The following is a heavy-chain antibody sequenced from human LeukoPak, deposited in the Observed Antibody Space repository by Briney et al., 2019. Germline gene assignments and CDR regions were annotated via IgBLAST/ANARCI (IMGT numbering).Heavy chain of an antibody. CDR3: ATMTGYYYYYYYMDV. CDR2: IYYSGST. J-gene: IGHJ6*03. D-gene: IGHD3-9*01. V-gene: IGHV4-30-4*08. CDR1: GGSISSGDYY. Sequence: SETLSLTCTVSGGSISSGDYYWSWIRQPPGKGLEWIGYIYYSGSTYYNPSLKSRVTISVDTSKNQFSLKLSSVTAADTAVYYCATMTGYYYYYYYMDVWGKGTTVTVSS.